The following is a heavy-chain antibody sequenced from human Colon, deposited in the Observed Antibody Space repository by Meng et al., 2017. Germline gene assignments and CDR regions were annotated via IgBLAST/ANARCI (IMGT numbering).Heavy chain of an antibody. CDR1: GGSISSGSYY. D-gene: IGHD3-10*01. J-gene: IGHJ6*01. V-gene: IGHV4-61*02. CDR2: IYTSGSS. Sequence: SETLSLTCTVSGGSISSGSYYWSWIRQPAGKGLEWIGRIYTSGSSNYNPSLKSRVTISVDTSKNQFSLKLSSVTAADTAVYYCARDNRALWFGELSYYYYGMDVWGQGTTVT. CDR3: ARDNRALWFGELSYYYYGMDV.